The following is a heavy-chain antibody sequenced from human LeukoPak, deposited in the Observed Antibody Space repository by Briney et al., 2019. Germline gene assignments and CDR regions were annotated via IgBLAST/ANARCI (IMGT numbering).Heavy chain of an antibody. CDR1: GFTFSSYG. V-gene: IGHV3-30*03. CDR2: ISYDGSNK. Sequence: GGSLRLSCAASGFTFSSYGMHWVRQAPGKGLEWVAVISYDGSNKYYADSVKGRFTISRDNANNLLYLQMNSLRDEDTALYYCARDTNWGFDYWGQGTLVTVSS. J-gene: IGHJ4*02. CDR3: ARDTNWGFDY. D-gene: IGHD7-27*01.